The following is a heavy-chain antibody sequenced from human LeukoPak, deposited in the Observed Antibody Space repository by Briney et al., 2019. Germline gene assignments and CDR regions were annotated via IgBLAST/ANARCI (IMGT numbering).Heavy chain of an antibody. Sequence: GGSLRLSCAASGFTFSSYAMSWVRQAPGKGLEWVSTTSGSGGSTYYADSVKGRFTISRDNSKNTLFLRMNSLRAEDTAVYFCAKDRFSGSYYSYAFDIWGQGTMVTVSS. V-gene: IGHV3-23*01. CDR2: TSGSGGST. D-gene: IGHD1-26*01. J-gene: IGHJ3*02. CDR3: AKDRFSGSYYSYAFDI. CDR1: GFTFSSYA.